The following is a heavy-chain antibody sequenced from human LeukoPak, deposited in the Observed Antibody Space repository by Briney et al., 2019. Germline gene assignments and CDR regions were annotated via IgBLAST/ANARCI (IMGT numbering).Heavy chain of an antibody. V-gene: IGHV3-7*01. J-gene: IGHJ4*02. CDR3: ARERDIVVVLAGPHFDH. Sequence: GGSLRLSCAASGFTFNRYWMSWVRQAPGKGLEWVANIKQDGSEKYYVDSVKGRFTISRDNAKNSLYLQMNSQRGEDTAVYYCARERDIVVVLAGPHFDHWGQGTLVTVSS. D-gene: IGHD2-15*01. CDR2: IKQDGSEK. CDR1: GFTFNRYW.